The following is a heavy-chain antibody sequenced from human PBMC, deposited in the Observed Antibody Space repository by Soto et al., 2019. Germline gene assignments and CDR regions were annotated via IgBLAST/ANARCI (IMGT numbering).Heavy chain of an antibody. Sequence: ASVKVSCKASGGTFSSYAISWVRQAPGQGLEWMGGIIPIFGTANYAQKFQGRVTITADESTSTAYMELSSLRSEDTAVYYCARLXGGLETKYLNYYYGMDVWGPGTTVTVSS. CDR2: IIPIFGTA. D-gene: IGHD1-1*01. CDR1: GGTFSSYA. CDR3: ARLXGGLETKYLNYYYGMDV. V-gene: IGHV1-69*13. J-gene: IGHJ6*02.